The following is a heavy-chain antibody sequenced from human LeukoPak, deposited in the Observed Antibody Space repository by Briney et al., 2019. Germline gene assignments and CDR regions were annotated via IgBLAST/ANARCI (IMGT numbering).Heavy chain of an antibody. Sequence: SETLSLTCTVSGGSISSSSYYWGWIRQPPGKGLEWIGSIYYSGSTYYNPSLKSRVTISVDTSKNQFSLKLSSVTAADTAVYYCARGVASRGFDPWGQGTLVTVSS. D-gene: IGHD5-12*01. J-gene: IGHJ5*02. CDR3: ARGVASRGFDP. CDR2: IYYSGST. V-gene: IGHV4-39*07. CDR1: GGSISSSSYY.